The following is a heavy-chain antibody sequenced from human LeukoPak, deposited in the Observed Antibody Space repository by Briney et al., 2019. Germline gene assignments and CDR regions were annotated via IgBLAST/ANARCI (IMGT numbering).Heavy chain of an antibody. CDR1: GFTFSSYG. Sequence: GGSLRLSCAASGFTFSSYGMHWVRQAPGKGLEWVAVISYDGSNKYYADSVKGRFTISRDNSKNTLHLQMNCLRAEDTAVYYCAKEDSIHIGNYYGSGSYYNYFDYWGQGTLVTVSS. V-gene: IGHV3-30*18. CDR2: ISYDGSNK. J-gene: IGHJ4*02. D-gene: IGHD3-10*01. CDR3: AKEDSIHIGNYYGSGSYYNYFDY.